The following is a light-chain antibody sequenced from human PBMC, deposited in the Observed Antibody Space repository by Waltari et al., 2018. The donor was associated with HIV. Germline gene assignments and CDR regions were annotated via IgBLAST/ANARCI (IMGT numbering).Light chain of an antibody. V-gene: IGKV3-15*01. CDR3: QEYNKWPFT. CDR1: QRVSSN. CDR2: DAS. J-gene: IGKJ3*01. Sequence: EAVMTQSPATLSVSPGERATLSCKASQRVSSNLAWYQQKPGQAPRFLIYDASTRATGIPARFSGSGSGTEFTLTISSLQSEDFAIYYCQEYNKWPFTFGPGTKVDIK.